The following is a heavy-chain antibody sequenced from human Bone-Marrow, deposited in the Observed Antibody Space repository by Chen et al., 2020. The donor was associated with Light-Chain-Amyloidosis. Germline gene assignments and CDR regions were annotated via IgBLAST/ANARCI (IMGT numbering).Heavy chain of an antibody. CDR3: AGGYYYGSGSPEW. D-gene: IGHD3-10*01. CDR2: INPNSGVT. J-gene: IGHJ4*02. Sequence: QVQLVQSGAEVKKPGASVKVSCKASGYTFTGYYMHWVRQAPGQGLEWMGWINPNSGVTNYAQKFQGRVTMTRDTSISTAYMELSRLRSDDTAVYYCAGGYYYGSGSPEWWGQGTLVTVSS. CDR1: GYTFTGYY. V-gene: IGHV1-2*02.